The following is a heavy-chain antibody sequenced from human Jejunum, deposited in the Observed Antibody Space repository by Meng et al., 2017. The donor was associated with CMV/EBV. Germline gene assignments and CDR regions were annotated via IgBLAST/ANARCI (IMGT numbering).Heavy chain of an antibody. CDR1: GGSISSGDYS. D-gene: IGHD2-2*02. Sequence: SGGSISSGDYSWSCVRQTPGKGLEWIGYIFYNGNTYYNSSLKSRLTISVDTSKNQFSLKLNSVTAADTAVYFCARQPAAIGRHLFDPWGRGTLVTVSS. CDR2: IFYNGNT. V-gene: IGHV4-30-4*08. J-gene: IGHJ5*02. CDR3: ARQPAAIGRHLFDP.